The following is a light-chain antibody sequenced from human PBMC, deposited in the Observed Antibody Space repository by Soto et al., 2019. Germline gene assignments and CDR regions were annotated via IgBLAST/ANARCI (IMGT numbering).Light chain of an antibody. CDR3: QHYQSGHPIT. Sequence: EIVMTQSPATLSVSLGERATLSCRASQTVSSNLAWYQQKPGQAPRLLIYSASTRATGIPARFSGSGSGTEFTLTISSLQSEDFALYYCQHYQSGHPITFGQGTRLEIK. J-gene: IGKJ5*01. CDR2: SAS. CDR1: QTVSSN. V-gene: IGKV3-15*01.